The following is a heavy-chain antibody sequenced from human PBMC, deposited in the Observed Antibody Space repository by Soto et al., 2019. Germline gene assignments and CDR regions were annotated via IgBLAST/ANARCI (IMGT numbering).Heavy chain of an antibody. V-gene: IGHV4-30-4*01. CDR3: ARDPIVVITEAAYYYGMDV. D-gene: IGHD3-22*01. J-gene: IGHJ6*02. CDR1: GGSISSGDYY. Sequence: PSETLSLTCTVSGGSISSGDYYWSWIRQPPGKGLEWIGYIYYSGSTYYNPSLKSRVTISVDTSKNQFSLKLSSVTAADTAVYYCARDPIVVITEAAYYYGMDVWGQGTTVTVS. CDR2: IYYSGST.